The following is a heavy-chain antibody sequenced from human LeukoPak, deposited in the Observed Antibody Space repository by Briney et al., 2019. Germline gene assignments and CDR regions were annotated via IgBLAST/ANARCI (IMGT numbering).Heavy chain of an antibody. CDR3: ARDDGPFDY. Sequence: GRSLRLSCAASGFTFSSYGMHWVRQAPGKGLEWVAVIWYDGSNKHYADSVKGRFTISRDNSKNTLYLQMNSLRAEDTAVYYCARDDGPFDYWGQGTLVTVSS. J-gene: IGHJ4*02. D-gene: IGHD4-17*01. V-gene: IGHV3-33*01. CDR2: IWYDGSNK. CDR1: GFTFSSYG.